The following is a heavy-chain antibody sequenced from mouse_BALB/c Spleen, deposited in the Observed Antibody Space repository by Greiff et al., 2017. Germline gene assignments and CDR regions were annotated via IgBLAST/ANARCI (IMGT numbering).Heavy chain of an antibody. J-gene: IGHJ4*01. D-gene: IGHD2-14*01. CDR1: GDSITSGY. V-gene: IGHV3-8*02. Sequence: EVKLMESGPSLVKPSQTLSLTCSVTGDSITSGYWNWIRKFPGNKLEYMGYISYSGSTYYNPSLKSRISITRDTSKNQYYLQLNSVTTEDTATYYCARYYRYDDGYAMDYWGQGTSVTVSS. CDR2: ISYSGST. CDR3: ARYYRYDDGYAMDY.